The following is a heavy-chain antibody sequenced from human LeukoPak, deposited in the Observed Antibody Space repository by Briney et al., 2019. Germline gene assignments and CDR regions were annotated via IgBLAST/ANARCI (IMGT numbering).Heavy chain of an antibody. V-gene: IGHV3-15*07. D-gene: IGHD6-19*01. CDR1: GLTFNNDW. CDR2: IKSTVDGGTT. CDR3: TTGGNVIVAGTRAFDI. Sequence: PGGSLRLSCAASGLTFNNDWMNWVRQVPGKGLEWVGRIKSTVDGGTTDLAAPVKGRFTVSRDDSENTLYLQMSSLRTEDTAVYYCTTGGNVIVAGTRAFDIWGHGTMVIVSS. J-gene: IGHJ3*02.